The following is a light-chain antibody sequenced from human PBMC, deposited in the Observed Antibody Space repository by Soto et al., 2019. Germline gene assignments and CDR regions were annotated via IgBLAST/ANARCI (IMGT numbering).Light chain of an antibody. CDR1: QNITKF. Sequence: DIQLTQSPSSLFASVGDRVTITCRASQNITKFLNWYQQKPGKAPKLLIYATSGLEDGVPSRFSGSGSWTDFTLTISSLQPEDFATYYCQQTYTTPFSHTFGQGTKLEVK. V-gene: IGKV1-39*01. J-gene: IGKJ2*01. CDR2: ATS. CDR3: QQTYTTPFSHT.